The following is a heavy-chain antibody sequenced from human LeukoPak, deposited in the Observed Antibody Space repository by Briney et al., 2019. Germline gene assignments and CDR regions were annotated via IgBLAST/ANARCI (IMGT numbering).Heavy chain of an antibody. CDR1: GFTFSSYA. V-gene: IGHV3-30-3*01. Sequence: GGSLRLSCAASGFTFSSYAMHWVRQAPGKGLEWVAVISYDGSNKYYADSVKGRFTISRDNSKNTLYLQMNSLRAEDTAVYYCARGRNIVATSGYFDYWGQGTLVTVSS. CDR2: ISYDGSNK. J-gene: IGHJ4*02. CDR3: ARGRNIVATSGYFDY. D-gene: IGHD5-12*01.